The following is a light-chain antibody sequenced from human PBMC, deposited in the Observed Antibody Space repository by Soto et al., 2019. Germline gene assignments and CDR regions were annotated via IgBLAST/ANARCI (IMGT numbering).Light chain of an antibody. CDR2: SAS. CDR3: HQRQSWPRT. CDR1: QGINNR. Sequence: EIVLTQSPATLSSSPGERATLSCRASQGINNRLAWYQHKPGQAPRLLFFSASIRASGIPARFSASGSGTDFTLIISSLEPADFAVYYCHQRQSWPRTFGQGTTVEIK. V-gene: IGKV3-11*01. J-gene: IGKJ1*01.